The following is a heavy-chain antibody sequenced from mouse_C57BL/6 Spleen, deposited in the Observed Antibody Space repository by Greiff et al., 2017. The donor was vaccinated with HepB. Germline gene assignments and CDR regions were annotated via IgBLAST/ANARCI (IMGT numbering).Heavy chain of an antibody. Sequence: QVQLQQSGAELVKPGASVKLSCKASGYTFTEYTIHWVKQRSGQGLEWIGWFYPGSGSIKYNEKFKDKATLTADKSSSTVYMELSRLTSEDSAVYFCARHEERRYGYDYYAMDYWGQGTSVTVSS. J-gene: IGHJ4*01. CDR1: GYTFTEYT. D-gene: IGHD2-2*01. CDR3: ARHEERRYGYDYYAMDY. CDR2: FYPGSGSI. V-gene: IGHV1-62-2*01.